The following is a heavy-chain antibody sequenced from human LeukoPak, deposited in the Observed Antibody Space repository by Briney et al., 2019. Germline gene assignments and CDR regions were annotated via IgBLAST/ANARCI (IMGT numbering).Heavy chain of an antibody. CDR3: AVDKGGSCNPTCRRGWFDP. CDR2: INPNSGGT. Sequence: ASVKVSCKASGYTFTGYYMHWVRQAPGQGLEWMGWINPNSGGTNYAQKFQGRVTMTRDTSISTAYMELSRLRSDDTAVYYCAVDKGGSCNPTCRRGWFDPWGQGTLVTVSS. J-gene: IGHJ5*02. CDR1: GYTFTGYY. V-gene: IGHV1-2*02. D-gene: IGHD2-15*01.